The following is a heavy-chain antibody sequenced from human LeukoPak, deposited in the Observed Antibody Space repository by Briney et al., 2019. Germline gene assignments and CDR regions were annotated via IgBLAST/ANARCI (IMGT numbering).Heavy chain of an antibody. Sequence: GGTLRLSCAASGFTFSSYGMSWVRQAPGKGLEWVSAISGSGGSTYYADSVKGRFTISRDNAKNSLYLQMNSLRAEDTAVYYCARAFGRGYSYGVNDYWGQGTLVTVSS. J-gene: IGHJ4*02. CDR2: ISGSGGST. V-gene: IGHV3-23*01. D-gene: IGHD5-18*01. CDR3: ARAFGRGYSYGVNDY. CDR1: GFTFSSYG.